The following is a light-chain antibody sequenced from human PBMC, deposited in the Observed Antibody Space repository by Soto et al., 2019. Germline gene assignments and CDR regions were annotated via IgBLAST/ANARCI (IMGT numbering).Light chain of an antibody. J-gene: IGKJ1*01. Sequence: EIVLSQSPGTLSLSPGDRVTLSCGASQSVSGAYLAWYQQKPGQAPRLLIYGASSRATGIPDRFSGSGSETDFALSISRLEPEDFAVYYCQQYAGSPWTFGQGTKVEIK. CDR3: QQYAGSPWT. V-gene: IGKV3-20*01. CDR1: QSVSGAY. CDR2: GAS.